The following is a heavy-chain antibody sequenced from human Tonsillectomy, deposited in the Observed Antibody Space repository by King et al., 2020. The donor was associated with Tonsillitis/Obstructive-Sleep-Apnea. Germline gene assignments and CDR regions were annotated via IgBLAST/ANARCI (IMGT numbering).Heavy chain of an antibody. J-gene: IGHJ6*03. D-gene: IGHD3-16*01. V-gene: IGHV2-5*02. CDR2: IYWDDDK. CDR1: GFSLSTSGVG. Sequence: TLKESGPTLVKPPQTLTLTCTFSGFSLSTSGVGVGWIRQPPGEALEWLAVIYWDDDKRYSPSLKSRLTITKDTSKNQVVLTMTNMDPVDTATYYCAHSPMGYYYYSMDVWGKGTTVAVSS. CDR3: AHSPMGYYYYSMDV.